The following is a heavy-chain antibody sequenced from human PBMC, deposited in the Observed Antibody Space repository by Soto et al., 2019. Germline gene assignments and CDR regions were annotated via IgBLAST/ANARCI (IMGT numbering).Heavy chain of an antibody. J-gene: IGHJ4*02. CDR3: ARLGPYYYDRSGPTFDY. CDR1: GYTFTSHT. CDR2: INAGNGNT. V-gene: IGHV1-3*01. D-gene: IGHD3-22*01. Sequence: GASVKVSCKASGYTFTSHTMHWVRKAPGQRLEWMGWINAGNGNTKYSQKFQGRVTITRDTSASTAYMELSSLRSEDTAVYYCARLGPYYYDRSGPTFDYWGQGSLVTVSS.